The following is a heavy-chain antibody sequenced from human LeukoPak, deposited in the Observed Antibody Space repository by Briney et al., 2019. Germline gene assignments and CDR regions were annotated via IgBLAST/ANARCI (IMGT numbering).Heavy chain of an antibody. V-gene: IGHV3-33*08. CDR1: GFTFSSYG. Sequence: PGGSLRLSCAASGFTFSSYGMHWVRQAPGKGLERVAVIWYDGSEKYYADSVKGRFTISRDNSKNTLYLQMNSLRAEDTAVYYCATASKGSGSFYTTDHWGQGTLVTVSS. CDR2: IWYDGSEK. J-gene: IGHJ5*02. CDR3: ATASKGSGSFYTTDH. D-gene: IGHD3-10*01.